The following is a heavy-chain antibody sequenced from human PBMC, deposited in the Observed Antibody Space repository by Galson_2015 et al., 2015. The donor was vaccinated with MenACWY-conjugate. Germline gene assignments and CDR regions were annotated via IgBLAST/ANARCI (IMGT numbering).Heavy chain of an antibody. V-gene: IGHV3-23*01. CDR3: AKDLVKNYEMLTGYFSD. D-gene: IGHD3-9*01. J-gene: IGHJ4*02. CDR2: ISDSGRTT. CDR1: GFPFSSYA. Sequence: ALRLSCAVSGFPFSSYAMTWGRQAPGKGLEWVSTISDSGRTTYYADSVQGRFLISRDNSKNKVFLQMNSLRAEDAAAYYCAKDLVKNYEMLTGYFSDWGQGALVTVSS.